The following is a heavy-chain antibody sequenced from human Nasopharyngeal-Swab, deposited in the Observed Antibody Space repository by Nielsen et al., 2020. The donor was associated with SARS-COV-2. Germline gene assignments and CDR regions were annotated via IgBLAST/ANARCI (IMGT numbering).Heavy chain of an antibody. CDR3: ARDRPNYGMDV. J-gene: IGHJ6*02. CDR1: GGSITRYF. V-gene: IGHV4-59*01. Sequence: SETLSLTCTVSGGSITRYFWSWIRQPPGKGLDWIGYSYYTGSTKYNPSLKSRVTISIDTSKNQFSLKLSSVTAADTAVYYCARDRPNYGMDVWGRGTTVTVSS. CDR2: SYYTGST.